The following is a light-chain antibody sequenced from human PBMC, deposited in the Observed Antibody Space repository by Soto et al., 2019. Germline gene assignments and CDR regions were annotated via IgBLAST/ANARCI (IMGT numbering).Light chain of an antibody. J-gene: IGKJ5*01. CDR1: QSVSSSY. V-gene: IGKV3-20*01. CDR2: GAS. Sequence: EIVLTQSPGTLSLSQGERATLSCRASQSVSSSYLAWYQQKPGQAPRLLIYGASSRATGIPDRFSGSGSGTDFTLTISRLEPEDFAVYYCQQYGSSITFGQGKRLEIK. CDR3: QQYGSSIT.